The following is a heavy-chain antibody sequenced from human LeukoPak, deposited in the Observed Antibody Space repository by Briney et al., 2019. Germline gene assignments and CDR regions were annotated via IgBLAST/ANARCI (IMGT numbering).Heavy chain of an antibody. CDR1: GFTSSSYG. V-gene: IGHV3-30*02. D-gene: IGHD3-3*01. J-gene: IGHJ4*02. CDR2: IRYDRSNK. CDR3: AKLVGYYDFWSGYHFDY. Sequence: SGGSLRLSCAASGFTSSSYGMHWVRQAPGKGLEWVAFIRYDRSNKYYADSVKGRFTISRDNSKNTLYLQMNSLRAEDTAVYYCAKLVGYYDFWSGYHFDYWGQGTLVTVSS.